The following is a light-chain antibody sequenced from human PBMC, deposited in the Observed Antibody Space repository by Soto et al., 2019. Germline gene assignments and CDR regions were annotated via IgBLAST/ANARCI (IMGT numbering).Light chain of an antibody. CDR1: QCVSSNY. V-gene: IGKV3-20*01. CDR2: SAS. CDR3: QQYGGSPRVT. Sequence: EIVLTQSPGTLSLSPGERVTLSCRASQCVSSNYLAWYQQKPGQAPRLLIYSASSRATGIPDRFSGSGSGTDFTLTINRLEPEDFAVYYCQQYGGSPRVTFGGGTKVEIK. J-gene: IGKJ4*01.